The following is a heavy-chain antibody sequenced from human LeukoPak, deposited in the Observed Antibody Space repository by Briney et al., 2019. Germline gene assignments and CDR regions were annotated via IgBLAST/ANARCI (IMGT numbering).Heavy chain of an antibody. Sequence: SETLSLTCAVSGYSISSGYYWGWIRQPPGKGLEWIGSIYHSGSTYYNPSLKSRVTISVDTSKNQFSRKLSSVTAADTAVYYCARPIPVLRYFHWLSAGAFDIWGQGTMVTVSS. CDR2: IYHSGST. CDR3: ARPIPVLRYFHWLSAGAFDI. J-gene: IGHJ3*02. V-gene: IGHV4-38-2*01. CDR1: GYSISSGYY. D-gene: IGHD3-9*01.